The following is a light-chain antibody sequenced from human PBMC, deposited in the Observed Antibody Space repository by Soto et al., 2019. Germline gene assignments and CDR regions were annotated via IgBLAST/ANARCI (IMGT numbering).Light chain of an antibody. CDR1: QSVSSGY. CDR3: QQYNNWPIT. J-gene: IGKJ5*01. CDR2: GAS. V-gene: IGKV3D-20*02. Sequence: EIEMTQSPATLSVSPGERATLSCRASQSVSSGYLAWYQQKPGQAPRLLIYGASSRATGIPDRFSGSGSGTDFTLTISRLEPEDFEVYYCQQYNNWPITFGQGTRLEIK.